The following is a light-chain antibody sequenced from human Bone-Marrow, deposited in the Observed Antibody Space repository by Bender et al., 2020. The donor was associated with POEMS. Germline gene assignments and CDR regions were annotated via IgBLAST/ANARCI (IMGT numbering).Light chain of an antibody. Sequence: QSVLTQPPSASGTPGQRVTISCSGSRPNIGSNYVHWYQQVPGAAPKLLIYINNQRPSGVPDRFSGSKSGTSASLAISGLQSEDEADYYCAAWEDSLNGWVFGGGTKLTVL. J-gene: IGLJ3*02. CDR3: AAWEDSLNGWV. CDR1: RPNIGSNY. CDR2: INN. V-gene: IGLV1-44*01.